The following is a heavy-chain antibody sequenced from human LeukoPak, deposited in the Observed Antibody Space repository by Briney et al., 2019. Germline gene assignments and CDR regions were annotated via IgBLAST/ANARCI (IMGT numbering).Heavy chain of an antibody. Sequence: GESLKISCKGSGYSFTSYWIGWVRQMPGKGLEWMGIIYPGDSDTRYSPSFQGQVTISADKSISTAYLQWSSLKASDTAMYYCARWIYYGSGSYKYYFDYWGQGTLVTVSS. V-gene: IGHV5-51*01. J-gene: IGHJ4*02. CDR3: ARWIYYGSGSYKYYFDY. D-gene: IGHD3-10*01. CDR2: IYPGDSDT. CDR1: GYSFTSYW.